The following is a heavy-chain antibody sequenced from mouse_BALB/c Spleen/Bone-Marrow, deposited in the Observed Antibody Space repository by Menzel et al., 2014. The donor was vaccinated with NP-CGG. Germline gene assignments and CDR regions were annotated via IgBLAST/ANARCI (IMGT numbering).Heavy chain of an antibody. CDR3: ARHAEVRRDAMDY. D-gene: IGHD2-14*01. J-gene: IGHJ4*01. Sequence: EVKLVESGGGLVQPGGSLKLSCATSGFTFSDYYMYWVRQTPEKRLEWVAYISNGGGSTYYPDTVKGRFTISRDNAKNTLYLQMSRLKTEDTAMYYCARHAEVRRDAMDYWGQGTSLTVSS. CDR1: GFTFSDYY. V-gene: IGHV5-12*02. CDR2: ISNGGGST.